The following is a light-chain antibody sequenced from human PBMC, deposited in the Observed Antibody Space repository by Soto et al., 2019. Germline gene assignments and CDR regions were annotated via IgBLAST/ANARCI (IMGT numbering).Light chain of an antibody. CDR1: QSVFNY. V-gene: IGKV1-39*01. CDR3: QQSYYNPT. Sequence: DIQMTQSPSSLSASVGDRVTITCRASQSVFNYLHWYQQKPGRAPNLLIYDISTLQSGVPSRFSSSGAGTDSTLTNSSLQHEDFAAYYCQQSYYNPTFGQGTKVEIK. J-gene: IGKJ1*01. CDR2: DIS.